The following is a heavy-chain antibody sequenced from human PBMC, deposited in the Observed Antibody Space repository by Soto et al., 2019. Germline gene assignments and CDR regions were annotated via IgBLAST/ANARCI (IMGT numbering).Heavy chain of an antibody. V-gene: IGHV4-4*02. J-gene: IGHJ4*01. CDR1: GGSVSNNNW. CDR3: MKNSAYALDY. CDR2: IHHSGGT. Sequence: QVQLQESGPGLVKPSGTLSLSCAVSGGSVSNNNWWSWVRQSPGNGLEWIGEIHHSGGTSYNPSLESRATLSVDKSKNELALRLNYVTAADTAVYYCMKNSAYALDYWGLGILGTVSS. D-gene: IGHD5-12*01.